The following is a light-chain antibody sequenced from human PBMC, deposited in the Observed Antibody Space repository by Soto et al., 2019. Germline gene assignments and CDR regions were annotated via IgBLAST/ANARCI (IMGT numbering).Light chain of an antibody. J-gene: IGLJ1*01. CDR1: RSNIGKNN. Sequence: QSVLTQPPSASGTPGQRVTISCSGSRSNIGKNNVYWYQQLPGTTPQLLIYRNNQRPPGVPDRFSASKSGTSASLAISGLRSEDEADYYCAAWDDSLSGLYVFGTGTKVTVL. CDR2: RNN. V-gene: IGLV1-47*01. CDR3: AAWDDSLSGLYV.